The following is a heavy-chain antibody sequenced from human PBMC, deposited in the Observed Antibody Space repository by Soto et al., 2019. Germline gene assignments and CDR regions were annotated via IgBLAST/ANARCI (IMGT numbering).Heavy chain of an antibody. J-gene: IGHJ6*02. V-gene: IGHV3-15*01. CDR2: IKSKTDGGTT. CDR1: GFTFRNAW. Sequence: PGGSLRLSCAASGFTFRNAWMSWVRQAPGKGLEWVGRIKSKTDGGTTDYAAPVKGRFTISRDDSKNTLYLQMNSLKTEDTAVYYCTTSSYYGSGTYYYYYGMDVWGQGTTVTVSS. D-gene: IGHD3-10*01. CDR3: TTSSYYGSGTYYYYYGMDV.